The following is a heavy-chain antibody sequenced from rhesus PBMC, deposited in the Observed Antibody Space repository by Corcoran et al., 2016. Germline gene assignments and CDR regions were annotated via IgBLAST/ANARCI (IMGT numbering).Heavy chain of an antibody. CDR1: GGPFSGYL. J-gene: IGHJ3*01. CDR2: ISGRSGRT. D-gene: IGHD3-34*01. Sequence: QVQLQESGPGLVKPSETLPLTRAVSGGPFSGYLCAWFRPPPGKELVWIGYISGRSGRTDCNPSLKSRVTISTDTSNNQFSLKVTSVTAADTAVYYCARESLGAFDFWGQGLRVTVSS. CDR3: ARESLGAFDF. V-gene: IGHV4-165*01.